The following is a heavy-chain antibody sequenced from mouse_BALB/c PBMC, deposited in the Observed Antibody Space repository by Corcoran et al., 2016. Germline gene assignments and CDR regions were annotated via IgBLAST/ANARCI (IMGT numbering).Heavy chain of an antibody. CDR2: IDPANGNT. CDR3: ARSPSYYYGYHMDY. CDR1: GFNIKDTY. V-gene: IGHV14-3*02. Sequence: EVQLQQSGAELVKPGASVKLSCTASGFNIKDTYMHWVKQRPEQGLEWIGRIDPANGNTKYDPKFQGKATITADTSPNTAYLQLSSLTSEDTAVYYCARSPSYYYGYHMDYGGAGTSVTVFS. D-gene: IGHD1-2*01. J-gene: IGHJ4*01.